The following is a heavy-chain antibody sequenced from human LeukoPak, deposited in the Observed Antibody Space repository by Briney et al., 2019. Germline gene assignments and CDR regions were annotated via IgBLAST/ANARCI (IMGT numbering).Heavy chain of an antibody. CDR2: ISSSGSTI. J-gene: IGHJ4*02. CDR1: GFTFSDYY. D-gene: IGHD3-16*01. CDR3: ARAITPLGYLKVPFDY. Sequence: GGSLRLSCAASGFTFSDYYMSWIRQAPGKGLEWVSYISSSGSTIYYADSVKGRFTISRGNAKNSLYLQMNSLRAEDTAVYYCARAITPLGYLKVPFDYWGQGTLVTVSS. V-gene: IGHV3-11*01.